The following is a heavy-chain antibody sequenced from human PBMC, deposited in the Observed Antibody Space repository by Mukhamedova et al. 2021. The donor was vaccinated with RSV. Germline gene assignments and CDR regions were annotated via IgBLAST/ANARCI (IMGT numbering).Heavy chain of an antibody. V-gene: IGHV3-30*01. Sequence: VISYDGSNKEYADSVKGRFTISRDNFKNTLFLQMDSLRLEDTALYYCARDPAGGTYFDYLGQGTLVTVSS. CDR2: ISYDGSNK. CDR3: ARDPAGGTYFDY. J-gene: IGHJ4*02. D-gene: IGHD1-7*01.